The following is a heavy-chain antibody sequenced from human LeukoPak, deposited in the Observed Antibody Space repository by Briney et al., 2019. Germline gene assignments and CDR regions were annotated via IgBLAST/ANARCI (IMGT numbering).Heavy chain of an antibody. J-gene: IGHJ3*02. Sequence: GESLKISCKGSGYSFSTHWIGWVRQMPGKGLEWMGIIYAGDFDTRYSPSFQGQVTISVDRSINTAYLQWSSLKASDTAIYYCARHPLSYCSGGSCYGGAAFDIWGQGTMVTVSS. V-gene: IGHV5-51*01. CDR2: IYAGDFDT. CDR1: GYSFSTHW. CDR3: ARHPLSYCSGGSCYGGAAFDI. D-gene: IGHD2-15*01.